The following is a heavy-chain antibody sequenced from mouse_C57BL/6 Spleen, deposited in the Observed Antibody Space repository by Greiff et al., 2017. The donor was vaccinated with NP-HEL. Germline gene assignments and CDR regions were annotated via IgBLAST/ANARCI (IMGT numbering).Heavy chain of an antibody. CDR1: GYTFTSYW. CDR3: ARSLYYDYDDGYWYFDV. J-gene: IGHJ1*03. Sequence: QVQLQQPGAELVKPGASVKLSCKASGYTFTSYWMHWVKQRPGQGLEWIGMIHPNSGSTNYNEKFKSKATLTVDKSSSTAYMQLSSLTSEDAAVYYCARSLYYDYDDGYWYFDVWGTGTTVTVSS. CDR2: IHPNSGST. D-gene: IGHD2-4*01. V-gene: IGHV1-64*01.